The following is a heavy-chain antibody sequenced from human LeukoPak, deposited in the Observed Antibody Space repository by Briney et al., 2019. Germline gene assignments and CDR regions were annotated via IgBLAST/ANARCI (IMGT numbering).Heavy chain of an antibody. CDR2: ISSNGGST. J-gene: IGHJ4*02. CDR3: VRDGSGYAMWD. Sequence: TGGSLRLSCAASGFTFSSYAMHWVRQAPGKGLEYVSAISSNGGSTYYANSVKGRFTISRDNSKNTLYLQMNSLRAEDTAVYYCVRDGSGYAMWDWGQGTLVTVSS. V-gene: IGHV3-64*01. D-gene: IGHD5-12*01. CDR1: GFTFSSYA.